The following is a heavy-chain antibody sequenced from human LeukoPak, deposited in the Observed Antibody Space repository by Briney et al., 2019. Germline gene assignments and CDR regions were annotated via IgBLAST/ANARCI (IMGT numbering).Heavy chain of an antibody. J-gene: IGHJ4*02. CDR3: TKLALPHIASAGIEEYYFDY. CDR1: GFTFSGSA. CDR2: IRSKANSYAT. D-gene: IGHD6-13*01. Sequence: GGYLRLSCAASGFTFSGSAMHWVPQASGKGLEWVVRIRSKANSYATAYAASVKGRFTISRDDSKNTAYLQMNSLKTEDTAVYYCTKLALPHIASAGIEEYYFDYWGQGTLVTVSS. V-gene: IGHV3-73*01.